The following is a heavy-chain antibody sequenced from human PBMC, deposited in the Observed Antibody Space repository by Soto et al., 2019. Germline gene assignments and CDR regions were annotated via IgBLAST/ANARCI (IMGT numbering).Heavy chain of an antibody. V-gene: IGHV1-69*06. J-gene: IGHJ4*02. CDR1: GGTFNSYT. CDR3: ARATSVWSYFDT. CDR2: IIPVLGTA. Sequence: ASVKVSCKASGGTFNSYTINWVRQAPGQGLQWMGGIIPVLGTANSAQKFQGRVTITADKSTSTVYMELSSLRSEDTAVYYCARATSVWSYFDTWGQGSLVTVSS. D-gene: IGHD2-2*01.